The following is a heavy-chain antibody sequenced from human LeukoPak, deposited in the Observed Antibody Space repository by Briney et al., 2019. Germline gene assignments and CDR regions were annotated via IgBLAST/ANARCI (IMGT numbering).Heavy chain of an antibody. CDR3: ASDPYYDILTGHGGGWFDP. D-gene: IGHD3-9*01. V-gene: IGHV4-34*01. CDR2: INHSGST. CDR1: GGPFSGYY. J-gene: IGHJ5*02. Sequence: PSETLSLTCAVYGGPFSGYYWSWIRQPPGKGLEWIGEINHSGSTNYNPSLKSRVTISVDTSKNQFSLKLSSVTAADTAVYYCASDPYYDILTGHGGGWFDPWGQGTLVTVSS.